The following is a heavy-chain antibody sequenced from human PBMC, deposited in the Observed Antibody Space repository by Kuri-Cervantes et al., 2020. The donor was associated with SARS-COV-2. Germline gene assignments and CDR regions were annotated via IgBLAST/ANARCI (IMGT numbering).Heavy chain of an antibody. Sequence: ASVKVSFKASGYTFTSYGISWVRQAPGQGLEWMGWISAYNGNTNYAQKLQGRASMTTDTSTSTAYMELRSLRSDDTAVYYCARVAGPPDYTYYYYYMDVWGKGTTVTVSS. CDR3: ARVAGPPDYTYYYYYMDV. J-gene: IGHJ6*03. V-gene: IGHV1-18*01. CDR1: GYTFTSYG. CDR2: ISAYNGNT. D-gene: IGHD4-11*01.